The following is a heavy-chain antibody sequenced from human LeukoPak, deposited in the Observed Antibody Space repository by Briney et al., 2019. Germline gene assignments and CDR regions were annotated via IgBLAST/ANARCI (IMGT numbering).Heavy chain of an antibody. CDR3: ARDVPYYDFWSGSEFGYYYYYYMDV. Sequence: SETLSLTCAVYGGSFSGYYWSWIRQPPGKGLEWIGEINHSGSTYYNPSLKSRVTISVDTSKNQFSLKLSSVTAADTAVYYCARDVPYYDFWSGSEFGYYYYYYMDVWGKGTTVTVSS. V-gene: IGHV4-34*01. J-gene: IGHJ6*03. CDR1: GGSFSGYY. CDR2: INHSGST. D-gene: IGHD3-3*01.